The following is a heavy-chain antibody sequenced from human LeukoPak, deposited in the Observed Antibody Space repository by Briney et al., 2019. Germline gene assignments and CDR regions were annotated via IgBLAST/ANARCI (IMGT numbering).Heavy chain of an antibody. V-gene: IGHV3-23*01. D-gene: IGHD6-13*01. J-gene: IGHJ4*02. CDR3: AKDLDWRSAADIFDY. Sequence: GGSLRLSCAASGFTFSSYAMSWVRQAPGKGLEWVSAISGSGGSTYYADSVRGRFTISRDNSKNTLYLQMNSLRAEDTAVYYCAKDLDWRSAADIFDYWGQGTLVTVSS. CDR1: GFTFSSYA. CDR2: ISGSGGST.